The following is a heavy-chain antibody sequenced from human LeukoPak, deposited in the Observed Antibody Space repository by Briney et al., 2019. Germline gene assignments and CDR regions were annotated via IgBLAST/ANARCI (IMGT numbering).Heavy chain of an antibody. CDR2: INHSGST. CDR1: GGSFSGYY. V-gene: IGHV4-34*01. CDR3: ARTSGYIDL. D-gene: IGHD1-1*01. Sequence: SETLSLTCAVYGGSFSGYYWSWIRQPPGKGLEWIGEINHSGSTNYNPSLKSRVTISVDTSKNQFSLQLNSVTPEDTAVYYCARTSGYIDLWGRGTLVTVSS. J-gene: IGHJ2*01.